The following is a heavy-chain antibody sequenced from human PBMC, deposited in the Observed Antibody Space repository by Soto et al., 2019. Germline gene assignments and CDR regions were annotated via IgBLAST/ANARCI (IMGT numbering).Heavy chain of an antibody. CDR1: GASIRSGPYS. CDR3: AQGGIREGLKQFSA. J-gene: IGHJ5*02. Sequence: QLQLQQSGSGPVKPSQTLSLTCTVSGASIRSGPYSWSWLRQAPGKGLERIGFIYHSGSTTYNSSLTNRGTISQYKSQDQFSLKLPSVTAAETGVYFCAQGGIREGLKQFSAWCQGTLVVVSS. V-gene: IGHV4-30-2*01. D-gene: IGHD3-10*01. CDR2: IYHSGST.